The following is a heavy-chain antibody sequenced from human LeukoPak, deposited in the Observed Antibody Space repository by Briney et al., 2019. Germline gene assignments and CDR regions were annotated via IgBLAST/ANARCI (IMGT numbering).Heavy chain of an antibody. J-gene: IGHJ4*02. D-gene: IGHD6-13*01. CDR1: GFTFSDYY. CDR2: ISGSSSYT. V-gene: IGHV3-11*06. CDR3: ARRVAAAGYYFDY. Sequence: GGSLRLSCAASGFTFSDYYMSWIRQAPGKGLEWVSYISGSSSYTTYADSVKGRFTISRDNAKNSLYLQMNSLRAEDTAVYYCARRVAAAGYYFDYWGQGTLVTFSS.